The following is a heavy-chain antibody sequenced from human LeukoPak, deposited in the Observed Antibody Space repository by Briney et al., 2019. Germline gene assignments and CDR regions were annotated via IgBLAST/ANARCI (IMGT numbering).Heavy chain of an antibody. V-gene: IGHV1-24*01. D-gene: IGHD5-18*01. Sequence: GASVKVSCKVSGYTLTELSMHWVRQAPGKGFEWMGGFDPEDGETIYAQKFQGRVTMTEDTSTDTAYMELSSLRSEDTAVYYCATGRDSYGYTPKVGSFDYWGQGTLVTVSS. CDR1: GYTLTELS. CDR3: ATGRDSYGYTPKVGSFDY. J-gene: IGHJ4*02. CDR2: FDPEDGET.